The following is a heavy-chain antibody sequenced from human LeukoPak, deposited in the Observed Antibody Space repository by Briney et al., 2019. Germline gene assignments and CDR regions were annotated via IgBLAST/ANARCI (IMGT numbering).Heavy chain of an antibody. V-gene: IGHV4-59*01. CDR2: IYYSGST. CDR3: ARGRTAVAGPGAFDI. J-gene: IGHJ3*02. CDR1: GGSISSYY. Sequence: SETLSLTCTVSGGSISSYYWSWIRQPPGKGLEWIGHIYYSGSTNYNPSLKSRVTISVDTSKNQFSLKLSSVTAADTAVYYCARGRTAVAGPGAFDIWGQGTMVTVSS. D-gene: IGHD6-19*01.